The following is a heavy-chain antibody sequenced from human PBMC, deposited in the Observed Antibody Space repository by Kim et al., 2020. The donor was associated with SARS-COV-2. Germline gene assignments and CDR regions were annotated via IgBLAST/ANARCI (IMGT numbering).Heavy chain of an antibody. V-gene: IGHV1-24*01. J-gene: IGHJ4*02. CDR2: FDPEDGET. D-gene: IGHD3-9*01. Sequence: ASVKVSCKGSGYTLTELSMHWVRQAPGKGLEWMGGFDPEDGETIYAQKFQGRVTMTEDTSTDTAYMELSSLRSEDTAVYYCATASNYDILTGYSHPPDYWGQGTLVTVSS. CDR3: ATASNYDILTGYSHPPDY. CDR1: GYTLTELS.